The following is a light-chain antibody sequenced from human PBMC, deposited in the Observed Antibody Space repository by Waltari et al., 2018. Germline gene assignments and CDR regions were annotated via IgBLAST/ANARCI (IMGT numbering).Light chain of an antibody. V-gene: IGKV4-1*01. CDR2: WAF. CDR3: QQYYTTPFT. CDR1: HNTLESSNNKHH. Sequence: DIVMTQSPDSLAVSLGERATINCKSSHNTLESSNNKHHLAWYRQRPGKPPQVFIYWAFSRESGVPDRFTGSGSGTDFTLTISSLQADDVAVYYCQQYYTTPFTFGQGTKLEIK. J-gene: IGKJ2*01.